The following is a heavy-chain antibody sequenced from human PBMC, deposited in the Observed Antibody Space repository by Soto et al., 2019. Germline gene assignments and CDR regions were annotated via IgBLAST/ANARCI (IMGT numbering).Heavy chain of an antibody. CDR2: INAGNGNT. D-gene: IGHD3-3*01. V-gene: IGHV1-3*01. CDR1: GYTFTSYA. J-gene: IGHJ4*02. Sequence: ASVKVSCKASGYTFTSYAMHWVRQAPGQRLEWMGWINAGNGNTKYSQKFQGRVTITRDTSASTAYMELSSLRSEDTAVYYCARGEGYYDFWSGPIDYWGQGTLVTVSS. CDR3: ARGEGYYDFWSGPIDY.